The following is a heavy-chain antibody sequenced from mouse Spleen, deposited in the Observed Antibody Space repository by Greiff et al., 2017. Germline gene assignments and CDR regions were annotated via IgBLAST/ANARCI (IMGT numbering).Heavy chain of an antibody. J-gene: IGHJ4*01. V-gene: IGHV1-20*01. CDR2: INPYNGDT. CDR3: ARGRITTATDYAMDY. D-gene: IGHD1-2*01. Sequence: EVQLQQSGPELVKPGDSVKISCKASGYSFTGYFMNWVMQSHGKSLEWIGRINPYNGDTFYIQKFKGKATLTVDKSSNTAHMELRSLTSEDSAVYYCARGRITTATDYAMDYWGQGTSVTVSS. CDR1: GYSFTGYF.